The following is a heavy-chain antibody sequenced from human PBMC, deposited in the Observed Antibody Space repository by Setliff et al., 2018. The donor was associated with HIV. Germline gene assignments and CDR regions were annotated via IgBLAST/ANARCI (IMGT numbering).Heavy chain of an antibody. CDR2: ISSRGSTI. J-gene: IGHJ4*02. V-gene: IGHV3-11*04. CDR1: GFTFSDYY. Sequence: GGSLRLSCAASGFTFSDYYMSWIRQAPGKGLEWVSYISSRGSTIYYADSVKGRFTISRDNAKNSLYLQMSTLRAEDTAVYFCARSPYGDYGLDYWGQGTLVTVSS. D-gene: IGHD4-17*01. CDR3: ARSPYGDYGLDY.